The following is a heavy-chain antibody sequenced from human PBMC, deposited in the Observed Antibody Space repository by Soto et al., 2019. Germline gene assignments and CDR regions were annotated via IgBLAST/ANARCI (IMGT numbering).Heavy chain of an antibody. CDR3: ARDAWVPAATYYYYYGMDV. CDR2: IYYSGST. V-gene: IGHV4-31*03. Sequence: SSETLSLTCTVSGGSISSGGYYWSWIRQHPGKGLEWTGYIYYSGSTYYNPSLKSRVTISVDTSKNQFSLKLSSVTAADTAVYYCARDAWVPAATYYYYYGMDVWGQGTTVTVSS. J-gene: IGHJ6*02. D-gene: IGHD2-2*01. CDR1: GGSISSGGYY.